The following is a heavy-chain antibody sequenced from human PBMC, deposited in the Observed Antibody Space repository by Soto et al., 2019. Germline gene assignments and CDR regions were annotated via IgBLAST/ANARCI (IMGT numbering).Heavy chain of an antibody. J-gene: IGHJ4*02. CDR2: VYHSGDT. Sequence: QVQLQESGPGLVKPSGTLSLTCAVSGGSISTSNWCAWVRQSPGKGLEWLGEVYHSGDTNYNPSLKSRVTVSVDYPKNQFSLKLTSVTAADTAVYVCARSRYFDWVPLDSWGQGTLVTVSS. CDR1: GGSISTSNW. V-gene: IGHV4-4*02. D-gene: IGHD3-9*01. CDR3: ARSRYFDWVPLDS.